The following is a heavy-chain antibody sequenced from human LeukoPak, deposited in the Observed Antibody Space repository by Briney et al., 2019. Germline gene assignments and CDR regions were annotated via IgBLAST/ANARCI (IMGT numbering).Heavy chain of an antibody. D-gene: IGHD2-8*01. CDR1: GYTFTSYD. V-gene: IGHV1-2*02. Sequence: ASVKVSCKASGYTFTSYDINWVRQATGQGLEWMGWMNPNSGGTNYAQKFQGRVTMTRDTSISTAYMELSRLRSDDTAVYYCARELYKSNAFDIWGQGTMVTVSS. J-gene: IGHJ3*02. CDR2: MNPNSGGT. CDR3: ARELYKSNAFDI.